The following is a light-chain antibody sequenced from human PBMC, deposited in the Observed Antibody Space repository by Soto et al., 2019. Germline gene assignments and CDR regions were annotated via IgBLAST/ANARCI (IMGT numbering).Light chain of an antibody. CDR2: DTS. Sequence: VIAPSPTPLSLSPGEGVTLPFRASQGIGDTLAWYQHKPGQTPRLLIYDTSTRATGVPARFSGSRSGPEFTLTINSLQSEDFAIYYCQPYNNWPLTFGGGTKVDIK. CDR1: QGIGDT. J-gene: IGKJ4*01. CDR3: QPYNNWPLT. V-gene: IGKV3-15*01.